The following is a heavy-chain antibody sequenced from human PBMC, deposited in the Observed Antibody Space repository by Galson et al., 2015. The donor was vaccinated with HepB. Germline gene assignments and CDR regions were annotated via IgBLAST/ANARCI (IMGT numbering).Heavy chain of an antibody. V-gene: IGHV3-23*01. J-gene: IGHJ4*02. Sequence: SLRLSCAASGFTFITYAMSWVRQAPGKGLEWVSAISGSGGSTYYADSVKGRFTISRDNSKNTLYLQMNSLRAEDTAVYYCAATITMIVVVITQFDYWGQGTLVTVSS. CDR3: AATITMIVVVITQFDY. CDR1: GFTFITYA. D-gene: IGHD3-22*01. CDR2: ISGSGGST.